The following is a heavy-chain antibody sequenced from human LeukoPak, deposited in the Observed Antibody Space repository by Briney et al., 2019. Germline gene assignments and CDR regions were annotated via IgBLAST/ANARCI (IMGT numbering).Heavy chain of an antibody. CDR1: GFAFSSDS. Sequence: GGSLRLSCSASGFAFSSDSMNWVPQAPGKVLEWVSPISSSSSYIYYAASVKGRFTNSRDNAKSSLYLLMTSLRAEDTAVYYCARDSPAAEYFQHWGQGTLVTVSS. D-gene: IGHD2-2*01. CDR2: ISSSSSYI. V-gene: IGHV3-21*01. J-gene: IGHJ1*01. CDR3: ARDSPAAEYFQH.